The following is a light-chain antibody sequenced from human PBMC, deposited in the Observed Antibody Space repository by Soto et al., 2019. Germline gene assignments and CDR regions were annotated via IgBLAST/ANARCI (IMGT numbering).Light chain of an antibody. J-gene: IGLJ2*01. Sequence: QSALTQPRSVSGSPGQSVTISCTGTSSDVGGYNYVSWYQHHPGKAPEVIIYDVIKRPSGVPDRFSGSKSGNTASLTISGLQADDEAIYYCSTYTGANNFVVFGGGTKVTVL. CDR3: STYTGANNFVV. CDR1: SSDVGGYNY. CDR2: DVI. V-gene: IGLV2-11*01.